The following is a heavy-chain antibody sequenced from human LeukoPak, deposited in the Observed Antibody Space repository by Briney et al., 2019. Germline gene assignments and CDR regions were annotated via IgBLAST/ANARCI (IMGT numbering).Heavy chain of an antibody. CDR2: ISGSGSTI. V-gene: IGHV3-48*03. J-gene: IGHJ6*03. CDR3: ARVRREMKRSLGRTTEYSYYYYMDV. Sequence: GGSLRLSCAASGFTFSSYEMNWVRQAPGKGLEWVSYISGSGSTIYYADSVKGRFTISRDNAKNSVYLQMNRLRAEDTAVYYCARVRREMKRSLGRTTEYSYYYYMDVWGKGTTVTVSS. CDR1: GFTFSSYE. D-gene: IGHD1/OR15-1a*01.